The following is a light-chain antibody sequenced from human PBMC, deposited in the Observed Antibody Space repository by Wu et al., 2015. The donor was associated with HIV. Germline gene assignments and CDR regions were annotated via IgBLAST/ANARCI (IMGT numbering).Light chain of an antibody. Sequence: DIQMTQSPSSLSASVGDRVIITCRAGQNIHNYLAWYQQRPGKVPKLLIYGASTLQSGVPSRFSGSGSGTDFTLTISSLQLEDVATYYCQKXDDAPLTFGGGTKVQIK. J-gene: IGKJ4*01. CDR3: QKXDDAPLT. CDR1: QNIHNY. V-gene: IGKV1-27*01. CDR2: GAS.